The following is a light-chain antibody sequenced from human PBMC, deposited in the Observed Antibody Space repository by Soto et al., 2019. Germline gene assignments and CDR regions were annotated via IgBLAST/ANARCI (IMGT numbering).Light chain of an antibody. CDR2: AAS. Sequence: AIRMTQSPSSFSASVGDRVTITWRASQSIRSYLNWYQQKPGKAPKLLIYAASTLQSGVPSRFSGSRSGTDFTLTISVLQSEDFATYYCQQCYGNPQTFGQGTKVDIK. CDR3: QQCYGNPQT. V-gene: IGKV1-8*01. J-gene: IGKJ1*01. CDR1: QSIRSY.